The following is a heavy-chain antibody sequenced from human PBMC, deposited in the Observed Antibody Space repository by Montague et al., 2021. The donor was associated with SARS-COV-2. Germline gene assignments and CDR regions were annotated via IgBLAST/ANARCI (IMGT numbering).Heavy chain of an antibody. CDR2: ISSSSSNI. V-gene: IGHV3-21*05. CDR1: GFTFSSYS. CDR3: ASLTTDTLYCYYGMDV. J-gene: IGHJ6*02. Sequence: SLRLSCAASGFTFSSYSMNWVRQAPGKGLEWVSYISSSSSNIYYADSVKGRFTISRDNAKNSLYLQMNSLRAEDTAVYYCASLTTDTLYCYYGMDVWGQGTTVTVSS. D-gene: IGHD1-14*01.